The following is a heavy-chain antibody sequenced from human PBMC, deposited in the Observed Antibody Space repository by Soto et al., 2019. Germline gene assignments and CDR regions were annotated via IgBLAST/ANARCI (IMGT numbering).Heavy chain of an antibody. CDR3: AGELPPPDY. D-gene: IGHD1-26*01. CDR1: GYTFTSYG. J-gene: IGHJ4*02. Sequence: QVQLVQSGAEVKKPGASVKVSCKASGYTFTSYGISWVRQAPGQGLEWMGWIRPYNGNTNYAQKLQGRVTMTTDTSTSTGDMELRSLRSDDTAVYYCAGELPPPDYWGRGTLVTVSS. V-gene: IGHV1-18*01. CDR2: IRPYNGNT.